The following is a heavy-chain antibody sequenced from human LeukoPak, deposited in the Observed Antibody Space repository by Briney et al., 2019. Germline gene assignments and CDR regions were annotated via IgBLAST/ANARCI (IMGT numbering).Heavy chain of an antibody. D-gene: IGHD4-23*01. Sequence: ASVKVSCKASGYTFTSYDINWVRQATGQGLEWVGGMNSNRGSTGYQQKFQGRVTITRNNSISTAYMELSSLRSEDTAVYYCARGDYGGNQGYYYYYMDVWGKGTTVTVSS. CDR2: MNSNRGST. CDR3: ARGDYGGNQGYYYYYMDV. CDR1: GYTFTSYD. V-gene: IGHV1-8*03. J-gene: IGHJ6*03.